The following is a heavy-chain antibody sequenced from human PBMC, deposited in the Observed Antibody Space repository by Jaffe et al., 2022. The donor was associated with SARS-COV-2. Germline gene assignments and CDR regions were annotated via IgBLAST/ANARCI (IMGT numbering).Heavy chain of an antibody. CDR3: ARDSRRGWVDS. D-gene: IGHD1-26*01. J-gene: IGHJ4*02. Sequence: QVHLQESGPGLVKPSQTLSLTCSVSGASIKTSEFFWSWVRQSGRDLEWIGYIFYTGITYYNPSLRGRISVSIDTSKNQFSLQLRSVTAADTAVYYCARDSRRGWVDSWGQGSLVTVSS. CDR1: GASIKTSEFF. CDR2: IFYTGIT. V-gene: IGHV4-31*03.